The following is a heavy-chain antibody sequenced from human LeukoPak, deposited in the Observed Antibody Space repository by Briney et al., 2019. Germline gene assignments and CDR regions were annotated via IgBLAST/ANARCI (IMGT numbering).Heavy chain of an antibody. Sequence: PGGSLRLSCAASGFTFSSYAMSWVRQAPGKGLEWVSAISGSGGSTYYADSVKGRFTISRDNVKNSLYLQMNFLRGEDTAVYYCARAGYTYTTLYYWGPGTLVTVSS. CDR2: ISGSGGST. D-gene: IGHD5-18*01. J-gene: IGHJ4*02. V-gene: IGHV3-23*01. CDR1: GFTFSSYA. CDR3: ARAGYTYTTLYY.